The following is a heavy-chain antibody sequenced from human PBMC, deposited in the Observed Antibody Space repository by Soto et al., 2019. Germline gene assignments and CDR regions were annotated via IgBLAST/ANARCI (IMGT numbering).Heavy chain of an antibody. D-gene: IGHD1-7*01. V-gene: IGHV3-23*01. J-gene: IGHJ3*02. CDR2: IGGSGVST. CDR3: ARDHNWKYDAFDI. CDR1: GFTFSSYA. Sequence: GGSLRLSCAASGFTFSSYAMNWVRQAPGKGLEWVSTIGGSGVSTYFADSVKGRFTISRDNSKNTLYLQMNSLTAEDTAVYYCARDHNWKYDAFDIWGQGTMVTVSS.